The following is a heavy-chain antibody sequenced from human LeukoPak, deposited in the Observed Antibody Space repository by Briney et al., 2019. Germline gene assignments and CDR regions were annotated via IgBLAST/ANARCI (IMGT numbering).Heavy chain of an antibody. J-gene: IGHJ3*02. D-gene: IGHD3-22*01. V-gene: IGHV3-21*01. Sequence: GGSLRLSCAVSGFTFSSYSMNWVRQAPGKGLEWVSFISTSSSYIYYADSVKGRFTISRDNAKNSLYLQMNSLRAEDTAVYYCARVAGGSLLHSHAFDIWGQGTMVTVSS. CDR3: ARVAGGSLLHSHAFDI. CDR2: ISTSSSYI. CDR1: GFTFSSYS.